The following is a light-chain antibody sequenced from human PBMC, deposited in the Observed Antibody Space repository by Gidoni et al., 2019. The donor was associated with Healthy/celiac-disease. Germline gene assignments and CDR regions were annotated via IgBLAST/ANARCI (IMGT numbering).Light chain of an antibody. J-gene: IGKJ1*01. CDR1: QSALYSSNNKNY. Sequence: DIVITTSPDSLAVSLGERATIKCKSSQSALYSSNNKNYLAWYQQKPGQPPKLLIYEASTRESGVPDRFSGSGSGTDFTLTISSLQAEDVAVYYCQQYYSTPRTFGQGTKVEIK. CDR2: EAS. V-gene: IGKV4-1*01. CDR3: QQYYSTPRT.